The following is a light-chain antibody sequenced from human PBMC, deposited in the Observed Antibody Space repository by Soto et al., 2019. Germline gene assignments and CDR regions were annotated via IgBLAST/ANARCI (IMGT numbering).Light chain of an antibody. Sequence: EIVLTQSPGTLSLSPGERATLSCRASQSVSSIYLAWYQQKPGQAPRLLIYGASSRATRIPDRFSGSGSGTDFTLTISRLETEDFAVYYCQQYGSSPSWTFGQGTKVEIK. CDR2: GAS. J-gene: IGKJ1*01. CDR1: QSVSSIY. CDR3: QQYGSSPSWT. V-gene: IGKV3-20*01.